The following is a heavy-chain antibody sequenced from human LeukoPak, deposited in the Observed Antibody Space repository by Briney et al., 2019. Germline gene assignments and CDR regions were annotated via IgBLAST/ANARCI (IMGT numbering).Heavy chain of an antibody. CDR3: ARENQAGYTYYGMDV. J-gene: IGHJ6*02. CDR1: GGSISSSTSY. Sequence: SETLSLTCTVSGGSISSSTSYWGWIRQSPGKGLEWIATTYYGGTTYYNPSLKSRVTISVDTSKNQFSLKLTSVTAADTAVYYCARENQAGYTYYGMDVWGQGTTVTVSS. CDR2: TYYGGTT. D-gene: IGHD3-9*01. V-gene: IGHV4-39*07.